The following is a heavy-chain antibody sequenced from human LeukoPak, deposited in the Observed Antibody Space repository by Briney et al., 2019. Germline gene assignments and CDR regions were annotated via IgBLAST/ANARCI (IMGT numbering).Heavy chain of an antibody. J-gene: IGHJ3*02. V-gene: IGHV4-59*08. D-gene: IGHD6-6*01. CDR3: AREYSSSSGRRAFDI. CDR1: GGSISSYY. Sequence: SETLSLTCTVSGGSISSYYWSWIRQPPGKGLEWIGYIYYSGSTNYNPSLRSRVTISVDTSKNQFSLKLSSVTAADTAVYYCAREYSSSSGRRAFDIWGQGVMVTVSS. CDR2: IYYSGST.